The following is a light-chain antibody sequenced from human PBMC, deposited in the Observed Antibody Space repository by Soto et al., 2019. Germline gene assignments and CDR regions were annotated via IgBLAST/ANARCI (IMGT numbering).Light chain of an antibody. J-gene: IGKJ2*01. CDR3: HQSYSSLVYT. CDR1: QNIGTY. V-gene: IGKV1-39*01. Sequence: DLPMTQSPSSLSASVGDRVTITCRASQNIGTYLNWYQQKPGKAPTVLIYTASTLQSGVPSRFSGSGSGTDFTLTINSLQPEDSATYYCHQSYSSLVYTFGPGTKLEIK. CDR2: TAS.